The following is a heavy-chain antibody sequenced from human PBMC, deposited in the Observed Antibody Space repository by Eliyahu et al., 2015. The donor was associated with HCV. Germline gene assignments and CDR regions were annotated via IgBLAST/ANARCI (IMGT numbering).Heavy chain of an antibody. V-gene: IGHV2-5*02. CDR1: GFSLRTDGVG. D-gene: IGHD3-9*01. CDR3: ARKSGLRLLTGYNDNYFDP. Sequence: QITLKESGPTLVKPTQTLTLTCTFSGFSLRTDGVGVAWIRQPPGKGLEWLAIIYWDDDKLFSPSLKSRLTITKDTSKNQVVLTMTNMDPVDTATYYCARKSGLRLLTGYNDNYFDPWGQGALVTVSS. J-gene: IGHJ5*02. CDR2: IYWDDDK.